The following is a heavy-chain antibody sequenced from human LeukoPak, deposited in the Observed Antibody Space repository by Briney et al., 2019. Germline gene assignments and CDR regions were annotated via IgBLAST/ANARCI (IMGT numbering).Heavy chain of an antibody. J-gene: IGHJ4*02. CDR2: INPSGGST. Sequence: ASVKVSCKASGYTFTTYDISWVRQSPGQGLEWMGIINPSGGSTSYAQKFQGRVTMTRDTSTSTVYMELSSLRSEDTAVYYCARDRDGGKIRPYYFDYWGQGTLVTVSS. D-gene: IGHD4-23*01. V-gene: IGHV1-46*01. CDR1: GYTFTTYD. CDR3: ARDRDGGKIRPYYFDY.